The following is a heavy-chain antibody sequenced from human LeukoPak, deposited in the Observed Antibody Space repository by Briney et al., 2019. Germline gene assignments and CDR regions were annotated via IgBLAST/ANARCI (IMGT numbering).Heavy chain of an antibody. D-gene: IGHD6-19*01. CDR3: ARDLAAVGNFDY. CDR2: IYSSGRT. J-gene: IGHJ4*02. Sequence: SETLSLTCTVSGGSISGYYWSWIRQPPGKGLEWIGYIYSSGRTNYNPSLKSRVTISLDTSKNQFSLKLNSMTAADTAVYYCARDLAAVGNFDYWGQGTLVTVSS. V-gene: IGHV4-59*01. CDR1: GGSISGYY.